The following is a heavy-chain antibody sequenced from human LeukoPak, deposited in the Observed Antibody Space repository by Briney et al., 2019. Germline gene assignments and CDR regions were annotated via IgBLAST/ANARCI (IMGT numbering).Heavy chain of an antibody. CDR3: ARGGYYYAMDV. J-gene: IGHJ6*02. Sequence: GESLQISCKGSGYSFTSYWIGWVRQVPGKGLEWMGLIWPDDSDKRYSPSFQGQVTISADKSISTAYLQWSSLKASDTAMYYCARGGYYYAMDVWGQGTTVTVSS. CDR1: GYSFTSYW. D-gene: IGHD3-16*01. CDR2: IWPDDSDK. V-gene: IGHV5-51*01.